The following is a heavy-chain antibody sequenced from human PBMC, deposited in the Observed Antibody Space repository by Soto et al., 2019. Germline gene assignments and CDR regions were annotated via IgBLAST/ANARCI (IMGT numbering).Heavy chain of an antibody. V-gene: IGHV1-8*01. D-gene: IGHD6-13*01. CDR2: MNPNSGNT. CDR3: ARGAVRYSSSWYRSYYYYGMDV. CDR1: GYTFTSYD. J-gene: IGHJ6*02. Sequence: RASVKVSCKASGYTFTSYDINWVRQATGQGLEWMGWMNPNSGNTGYAQKFQGRVTMTRNTSISTAYMELSSLRSEDTAVYYCARGAVRYSSSWYRSYYYYGMDVWGQGTTVTAP.